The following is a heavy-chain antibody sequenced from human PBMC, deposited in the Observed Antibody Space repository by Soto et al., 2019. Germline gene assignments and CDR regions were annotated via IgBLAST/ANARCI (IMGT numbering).Heavy chain of an antibody. J-gene: IGHJ5*01. Sequence: QVQLQQWGAGLLKPSETLSLTCAVYGGSFSGHSWTWIRHSPRKGLEWIGDINHSGRVNYSPSLKSRVTISLDTSKNQFSLTLSAVSAADTAMYYCSTRAYDTNGYYRFDPWGQGTLVTVSS. D-gene: IGHD3-22*01. CDR2: INHSGRV. V-gene: IGHV4-34*01. CDR1: GGSFSGHS. CDR3: STRAYDTNGYYRFDP.